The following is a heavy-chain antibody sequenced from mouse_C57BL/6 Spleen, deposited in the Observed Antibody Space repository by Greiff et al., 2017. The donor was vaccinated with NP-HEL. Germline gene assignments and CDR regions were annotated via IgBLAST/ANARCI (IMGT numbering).Heavy chain of an antibody. CDR1: GFTFSDYG. CDR3: ARPYYSNYGYAMDY. CDR2: ISSGSSTI. V-gene: IGHV5-17*01. D-gene: IGHD2-5*01. J-gene: IGHJ4*01. Sequence: EVQLVESGGGLVKPGGSLKLSCAASGFTFSDYGMHWVRQAPEKGLEWVAYISSGSSTIYYADTVKGRFTISRDNAKNTLFLQMTSLRSEDTAMYYCARPYYSNYGYAMDYWGQGTSVTVSS.